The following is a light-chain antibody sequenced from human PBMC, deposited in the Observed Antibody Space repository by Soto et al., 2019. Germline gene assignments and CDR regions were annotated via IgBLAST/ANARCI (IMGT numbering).Light chain of an antibody. CDR2: GAS. CDR1: QTVSRS. CDR3: QQYHTWPIT. Sequence: EVVLTQSPATLSVSPGERATLSCRASQTVSRSLAWYQQKPGQAPRLLIYGASTRATGIPGRFSGSGSGTEFTLTISSLQSEDCAIYYCQQYHTWPITFGGGTKVDIK. J-gene: IGKJ4*01. V-gene: IGKV3-15*01.